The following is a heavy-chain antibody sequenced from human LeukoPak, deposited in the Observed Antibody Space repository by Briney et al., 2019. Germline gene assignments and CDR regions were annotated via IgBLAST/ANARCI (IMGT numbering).Heavy chain of an antibody. CDR3: AREYGSGLVV. Sequence: SETLSLTCTVSGGSISSYYWSWIRQPPGKGLEWIGYIYYSGSTNYNPSLKSRVTISVDTSKNQFSLKLSSVTAADTAVYYCAREYGSGLVVWGQGTTVTVSS. D-gene: IGHD3-10*01. V-gene: IGHV4-59*01. J-gene: IGHJ6*02. CDR1: GGSISSYY. CDR2: IYYSGST.